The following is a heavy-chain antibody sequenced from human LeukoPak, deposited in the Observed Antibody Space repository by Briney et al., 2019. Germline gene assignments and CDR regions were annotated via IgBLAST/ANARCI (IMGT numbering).Heavy chain of an antibody. J-gene: IGHJ4*02. CDR2: MNPNSGNT. CDR3: ARGKRTLQYYYDSSGYCRPYYFDY. Sequence: GASVKVSCKASGYTFTSYDINWVRQATGQGLEWMGWMNPNSGNTGYAQKFQGRVTMTRNTSISTAYMELSSLRSEDTAVYYCARGKRTLQYYYDSSGYCRPYYFDYWGQGTLVTVSS. V-gene: IGHV1-8*01. D-gene: IGHD3-22*01. CDR1: GYTFTSYD.